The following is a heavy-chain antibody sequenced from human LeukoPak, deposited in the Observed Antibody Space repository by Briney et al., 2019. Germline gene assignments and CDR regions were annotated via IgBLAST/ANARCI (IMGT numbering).Heavy chain of an antibody. V-gene: IGHV3-7*01. CDR3: ARAGYTCATLYY. CDR1: GFSFSAYW. D-gene: IGHD5-18*01. J-gene: IGHJ4*02. Sequence: GGSLRLSCAASGFSFSAYWMTWVRQAPGKGLEWVANIKQDGSEKYYVDSVKGRFTISRDNAKNSLYLQMNSLRAEDTAVYYCARAGYTCATLYYWGQGTLVTVSS. CDR2: IKQDGSEK.